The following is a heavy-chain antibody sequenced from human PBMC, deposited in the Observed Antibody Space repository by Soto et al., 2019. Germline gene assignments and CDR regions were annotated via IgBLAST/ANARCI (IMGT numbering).Heavy chain of an antibody. Sequence: QVQLVQSGAELKKPGSSVKVSCKASGDTFSGYPINWVRQAPGEGLEWMGRIIPAFGTTNDAQRFEGRVTFTADDSTNTAYMELRGLLSEDTAVYYCARDGGFGELKYWGPGTMVTVSS. D-gene: IGHD3-10*01. J-gene: IGHJ4*02. CDR3: ARDGGFGELKY. V-gene: IGHV1-69*18. CDR2: IIPAFGTT. CDR1: GDTFSGYP.